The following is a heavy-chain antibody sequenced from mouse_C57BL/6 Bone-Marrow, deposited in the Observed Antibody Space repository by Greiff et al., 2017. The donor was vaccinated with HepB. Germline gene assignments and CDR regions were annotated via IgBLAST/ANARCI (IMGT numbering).Heavy chain of an antibody. CDR2: FHPYNDDT. D-gene: IGHD2-3*01. CDR1: GYTFTTYP. Sequence: VQVVESGAELVKPGASVKMSCKASGYTFTTYPIEWMKQNHGKSLEWIGNFHPYNDDTKSNETFKGTATLTVEKSSSTVYLELSRLTSDDSAVYYCARRMDYYAMDYWGQGTSVTVSS. V-gene: IGHV1-47*01. J-gene: IGHJ4*01. CDR3: ARRMDYYAMDY.